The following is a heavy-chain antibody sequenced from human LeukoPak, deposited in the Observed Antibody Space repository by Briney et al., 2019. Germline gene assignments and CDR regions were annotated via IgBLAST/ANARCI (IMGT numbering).Heavy chain of an antibody. V-gene: IGHV4-39*07. CDR1: GGSISSSSYY. CDR2: IYYSGST. Sequence: SETLSLTCTVSGGSISSSSYYWGWIRQPPGKGLEWIGSIYYSGSTYYNPSLKSRVTISVDTSKNQFSLKLSSVTAADTAVYYCAREGVTGDFDYWGQGTLVTVSS. D-gene: IGHD2-8*01. CDR3: AREGVTGDFDY. J-gene: IGHJ4*02.